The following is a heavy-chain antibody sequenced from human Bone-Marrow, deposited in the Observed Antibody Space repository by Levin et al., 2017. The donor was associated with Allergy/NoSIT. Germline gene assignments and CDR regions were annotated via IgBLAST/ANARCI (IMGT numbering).Heavy chain of an antibody. J-gene: IGHJ6*03. CDR2: INHSGST. V-gene: IGHV4-34*01. Sequence: SETLSLTCAVYGGSFSGYYWSWIRQPPGKGLEWIGEINHSGSTNYNPSLKSRVTISVDTSKNQFSLKLSSVTAADTAVYYCATVVPAAPYYYYMDVWGKGTTVTVSS. CDR1: GGSFSGYY. CDR3: ATVVPAAPYYYYMDV. D-gene: IGHD2-2*01.